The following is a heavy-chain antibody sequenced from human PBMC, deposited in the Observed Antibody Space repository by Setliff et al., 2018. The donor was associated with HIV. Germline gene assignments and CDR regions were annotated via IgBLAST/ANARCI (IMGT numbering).Heavy chain of an antibody. Sequence: VKVSCKASGGTFSSYAISWVRQAPGQGLEWMGGIIPIFGTANYAQKFQGRVTITTDESTSTAYMELSSLRSEDTAVYYCARAHALPGNYYYGMDVWGQGTTVTVSS. CDR2: IIPIFGTA. J-gene: IGHJ6*02. CDR3: ARAHALPGNYYYGMDV. V-gene: IGHV1-69*05. CDR1: GGTFSSYA.